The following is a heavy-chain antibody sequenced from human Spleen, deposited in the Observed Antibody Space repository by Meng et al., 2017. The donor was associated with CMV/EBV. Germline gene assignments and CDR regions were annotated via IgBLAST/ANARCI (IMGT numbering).Heavy chain of an antibody. CDR3: ARIYDFWSGHYVDY. D-gene: IGHD3-3*01. CDR1: GFTFSDYY. CDR2: IDSTGNDI. V-gene: IGHV3-11*04. J-gene: IGHJ4*02. Sequence: SGFTFSDYYMSWIRQAPGKGLEWVSYIDSTGNDIYYADSVKGRFTISRDNAKNSLFMQMSSLRVEDTAVYYCARIYDFWSGHYVDYWGQGNLVTVSS.